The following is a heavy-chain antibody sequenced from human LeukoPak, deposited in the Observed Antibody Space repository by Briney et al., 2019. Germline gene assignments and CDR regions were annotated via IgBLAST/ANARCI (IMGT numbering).Heavy chain of an antibody. V-gene: IGHV3-30*02. CDR3: ARDWGTSSLYLVN. CDR1: GFTFSSNG. D-gene: IGHD6-6*01. CDR2: IQNDGNNK. Sequence: RTGGSVRLSCAASGFTFSSNGMHWVRQAPGKGLEWVAFIQNDGNNKKYADSVKGRFTISRDNSKNTLYLQMNSLRAEDTAVYYCARDWGTSSLYLVNWGQGTLVTVSS. J-gene: IGHJ4*02.